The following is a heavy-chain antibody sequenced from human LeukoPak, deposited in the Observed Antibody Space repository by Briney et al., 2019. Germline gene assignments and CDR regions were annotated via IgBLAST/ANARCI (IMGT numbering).Heavy chain of an antibody. CDR1: GYTFTSYY. D-gene: IGHD3-10*01. CDR2: INPSGGST. V-gene: IGHV1-46*01. Sequence: ASVKVSCKASGYTFTSYYMHWVRQAPGQGLEWMGIINPSGGSTSYAQKFQGRVTMTRDTSTSTAYMELSSLRSEDTALYYCAKSTYYYGSGEGSNYWYFDLWGRGTLVTVSS. CDR3: AKSTYYYGSGEGSNYWYFDL. J-gene: IGHJ2*01.